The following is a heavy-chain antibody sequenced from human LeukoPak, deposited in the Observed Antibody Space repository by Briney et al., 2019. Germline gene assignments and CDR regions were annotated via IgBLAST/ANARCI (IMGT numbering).Heavy chain of an antibody. J-gene: IGHJ3*02. D-gene: IGHD2/OR15-2a*01. Sequence: PSETLSLTCTVSGGSISSGSYYWSWIRQPAGKGLEWIGRIYTSGSTNYNPSLKSRVTISVDTSKNQFSLKLSSVTAADTAVYYCARDFSEDDAFDIWGQGTMVTVSS. CDR1: GGSISSGSYY. CDR2: IYTSGST. V-gene: IGHV4-61*02. CDR3: ARDFSEDDAFDI.